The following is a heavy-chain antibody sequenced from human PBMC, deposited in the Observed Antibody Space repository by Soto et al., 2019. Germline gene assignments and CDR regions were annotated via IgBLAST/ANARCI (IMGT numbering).Heavy chain of an antibody. D-gene: IGHD2-2*01. J-gene: IGHJ6*02. CDR2: IKQDGSEK. V-gene: IGHV3-7*01. Sequence: HPGGSLRLSCAASGFTFSSYWMSWVRQAPGKGLEWVANIKQDGSEKYYVDSVKGRFTISRDNAKNSLYLQMNSLRAEDTAVYYCARDIVVVPAAIRGYYGMDVWGQGTTVTVSS. CDR3: ARDIVVVPAAIRGYYGMDV. CDR1: GFTFSSYW.